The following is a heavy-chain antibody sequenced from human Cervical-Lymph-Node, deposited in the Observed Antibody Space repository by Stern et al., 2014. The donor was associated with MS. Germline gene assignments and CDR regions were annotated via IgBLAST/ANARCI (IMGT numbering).Heavy chain of an antibody. J-gene: IGHJ4*02. CDR2: IVPIFAAT. V-gene: IGHV1-69*01. D-gene: IGHD3-10*01. CDR1: GGTFSTYT. Sequence: QLVQSGAEVKKPGSSVKVSCKASGGTFSTYTFSWVRQAPGQGLEWMGGIVPIFAATNYAQKFKGRVTISADDSTSTAYMDLSSLRSEDTAVYYCATGGSGYFDYWGQGTLVTVSS. CDR3: ATGGSGYFDY.